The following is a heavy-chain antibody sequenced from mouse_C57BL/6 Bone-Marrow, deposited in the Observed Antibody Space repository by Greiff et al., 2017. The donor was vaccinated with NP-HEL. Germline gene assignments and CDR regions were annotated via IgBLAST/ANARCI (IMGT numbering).Heavy chain of an antibody. V-gene: IGHV1-69*01. CDR2: IDPSDSYT. Sequence: QVQLKQPGAELVMPGASVKLSCKASGYTFTSYWMHWVKQRPGQGLEWIGEIDPSDSYTNYNQKFKGKSTLTVDKSSSTAYMQLSSLTSEDSAVYYCARYHYYGSSGFAYWGQGTLVTVSA. CDR1: GYTFTSYW. CDR3: ARYHYYGSSGFAY. J-gene: IGHJ3*01. D-gene: IGHD1-1*01.